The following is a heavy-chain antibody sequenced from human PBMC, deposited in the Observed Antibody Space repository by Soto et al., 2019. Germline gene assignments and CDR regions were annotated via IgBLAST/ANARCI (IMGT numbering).Heavy chain of an antibody. J-gene: IGHJ3*02. CDR1: GGSIRSYY. Sequence: SETLSLTCNVSGGSIRSYYWGWIRQPPGRGLEWIGYIYYSENTNYNPSLKSRVTMAVDTSKNQFSLKLSSVTAADTAVYYCARDGSPFTSGARGGDDAFDIWGQGTMVTVSS. D-gene: IGHD2-21*02. CDR3: ARDGSPFTSGARGGDDAFDI. CDR2: IYYSENT. V-gene: IGHV4-59*01.